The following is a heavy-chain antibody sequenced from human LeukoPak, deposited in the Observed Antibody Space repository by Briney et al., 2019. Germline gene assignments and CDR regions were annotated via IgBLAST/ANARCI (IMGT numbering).Heavy chain of an antibody. V-gene: IGHV4-34*01. D-gene: IGHD2-2*01. CDR2: INHSGST. J-gene: IGHJ5*02. CDR3: ARQYCSSTSCYFPWFDP. Sequence: SETLSLTCAVYGGSFSGYYWSWIRQPPGKGLEWIGEINHSGSTNYNPSLKSRVTISVDTSKNQFSLKLSSVTAADTAVYYCARQYCSSTSCYFPWFDPWGQGTLVTVSS. CDR1: GGSFSGYY.